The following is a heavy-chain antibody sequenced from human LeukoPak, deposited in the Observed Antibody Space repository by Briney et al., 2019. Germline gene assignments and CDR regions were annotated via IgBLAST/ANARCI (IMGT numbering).Heavy chain of an antibody. Sequence: GGSLRLSCAASGFTFSDYYMSWIRQAPGKGLEWVSYISSSGSTIYYADSVKGRFTISRDNAKNSLYLQTNSLRAEDTAVYYCARDRYCSSTSCYDYYYYGMDVWGQGTTVTVSS. CDR2: ISSSGSTI. CDR1: GFTFSDYY. CDR3: ARDRYCSSTSCYDYYYYGMDV. V-gene: IGHV3-11*01. J-gene: IGHJ6*02. D-gene: IGHD2-2*01.